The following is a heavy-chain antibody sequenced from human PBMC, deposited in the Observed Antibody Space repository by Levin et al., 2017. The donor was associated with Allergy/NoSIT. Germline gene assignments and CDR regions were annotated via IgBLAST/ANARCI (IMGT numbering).Heavy chain of an antibody. CDR2: ITHRGST. CDR3: ANSACHYCSNTSCDWLPSWFDP. Sequence: SQTLSLPCDIYGGSFRGYYWSWIRQPPGKGLEWIGEITHRGSTNYNPSLTSRVTISIDTSKNQFSLKLRSVTAADTAVYYCANSACHYCSNTSCDWLPSWFDPWGQGALVTVSS. V-gene: IGHV4-34*01. D-gene: IGHD2-2*01. CDR1: GGSFRGYY. J-gene: IGHJ5*02.